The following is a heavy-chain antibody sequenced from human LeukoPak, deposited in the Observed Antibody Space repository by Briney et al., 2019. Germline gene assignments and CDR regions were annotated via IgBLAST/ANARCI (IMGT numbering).Heavy chain of an antibody. V-gene: IGHV4-34*01. Sequence: SETLSLTCAVYGGSFSGYYWSWIRQPPGKGLEWIGEINQSGSTNYNPSLTSRVTISVDTSKKQFSLRLSPVTAADTAVYYCAAGCSSTSCYWYYYTDVWGKGTTVTVSS. CDR1: GGSFSGYY. J-gene: IGHJ6*03. CDR3: AAGCSSTSCYWYYYTDV. D-gene: IGHD2-2*01. CDR2: INQSGST.